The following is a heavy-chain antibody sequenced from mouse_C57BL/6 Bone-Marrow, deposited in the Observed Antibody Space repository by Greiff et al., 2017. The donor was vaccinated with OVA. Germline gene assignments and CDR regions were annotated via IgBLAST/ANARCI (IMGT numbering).Heavy chain of an antibody. Sequence: EVQLQQSGPELVKPGASVKISCKASGYTFTDYYMNWVKQSHGKSLEWIGDINPNNGGTSYNQKFKGKATLTVDKSSSTAYMELRSLTSEDSAVYYCARKCDYWGQGTTLTVSS. CDR2: INPNNGGT. V-gene: IGHV1-26*01. D-gene: IGHD1-3*01. CDR1: GYTFTDYY. CDR3: ARKCDY. J-gene: IGHJ2*01.